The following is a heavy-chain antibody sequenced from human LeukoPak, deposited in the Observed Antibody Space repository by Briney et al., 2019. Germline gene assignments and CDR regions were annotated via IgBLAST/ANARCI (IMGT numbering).Heavy chain of an antibody. D-gene: IGHD3-22*01. CDR1: GFTFSSYW. V-gene: IGHV3-23*01. Sequence: GGSLRLSCAASGFTFSSYWMHWVRQAPGKGLEWVSAISGSGGSTYYADSVKGRFTISRDNSKNTLYLQMNSLRAEDTAVYYCAKLPSSGYPFDYWGQGTLVTVSS. J-gene: IGHJ4*02. CDR3: AKLPSSGYPFDY. CDR2: ISGSGGST.